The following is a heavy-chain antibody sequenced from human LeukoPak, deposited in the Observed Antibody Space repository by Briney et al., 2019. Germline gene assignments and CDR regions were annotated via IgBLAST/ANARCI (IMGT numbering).Heavy chain of an antibody. Sequence: SETLSLTCTVSGGSISNSGYYWGWIRQPPGKGLEWIGSVYYSGKTNYNPSLKNRVTISVDTSKNQYSLKLRSVTAADTAVFYCARQGYADFSPRPFDYWGQGTLVTVSS. D-gene: IGHD4-17*01. CDR2: VYYSGKT. J-gene: IGHJ4*02. CDR3: ARQGYADFSPRPFDY. V-gene: IGHV4-39*01. CDR1: GGSISNSGYY.